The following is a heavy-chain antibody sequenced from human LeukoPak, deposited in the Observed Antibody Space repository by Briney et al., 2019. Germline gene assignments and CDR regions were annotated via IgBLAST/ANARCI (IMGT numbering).Heavy chain of an antibody. CDR2: IGTIGDT. V-gene: IGHV3-13*01. CDR1: GFTLSSYD. D-gene: IGHD6-19*01. CDR3: ARATVIGTVPVPGFLDV. Sequence: GGSLRLSCAASGFTLSSYDMHWVRQVAGKGLEWVSSIGTIGDTFYPGSVKGRFTISRENAKNSLYLQMNSLRAGDTAVYYCARATVIGTVPVPGFLDVWGKGTTVTVSS. J-gene: IGHJ6*04.